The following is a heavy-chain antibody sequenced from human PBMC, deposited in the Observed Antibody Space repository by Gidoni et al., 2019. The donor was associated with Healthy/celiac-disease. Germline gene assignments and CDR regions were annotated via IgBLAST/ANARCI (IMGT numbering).Heavy chain of an antibody. J-gene: IGHJ4*02. D-gene: IGHD1-7*01. CDR1: GFTFSSYW. CDR3: ARDQELPAPLDY. V-gene: IGHV3-74*01. CDR2: INSDGSST. Sequence: EVQLVESGGGLVQPGGSLRLSCAPSGFTFSSYWMNWVRQAQGKGLVWVSSINSDGSSTSYADSVNGRFTISRDNAKNTLYLQMNSLRAEDTAVYYCARDQELPAPLDYWGQGTLVTVSS.